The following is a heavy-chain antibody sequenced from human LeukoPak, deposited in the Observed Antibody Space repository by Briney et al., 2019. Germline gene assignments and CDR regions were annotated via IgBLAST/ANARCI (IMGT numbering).Heavy chain of an antibody. Sequence: GESLKISCKGSGYSFTSYWICGGRQMPGKGLEWMGIIYPGDSDTRCSPSFQGQVTISADKSISTAYLQWSSLKASDTAMYYCARPGLAVAGYYYMDVWGKGTTVTVSS. CDR1: GYSFTSYW. CDR2: IYPGDSDT. CDR3: ARPGLAVAGYYYMDV. J-gene: IGHJ6*03. D-gene: IGHD6-19*01. V-gene: IGHV5-51*01.